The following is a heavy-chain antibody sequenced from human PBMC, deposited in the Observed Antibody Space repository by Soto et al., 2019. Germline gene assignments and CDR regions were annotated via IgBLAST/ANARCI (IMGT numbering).Heavy chain of an antibody. CDR3: ARGRIAAAGDFDY. CDR2: INAGNGNT. D-gene: IGHD6-13*01. J-gene: IGHJ4*02. CDR1: GYTFTSYA. Sequence: GASVKVSCKASGYTFTSYAMHWVRQAPGQRLEWMGWINAGNGNTKYSQKFQGRVTITGDTSASTAYMELSSLRSEDTAVYYCARGRIAAAGDFDYWGQGTLVTVLL. V-gene: IGHV1-3*01.